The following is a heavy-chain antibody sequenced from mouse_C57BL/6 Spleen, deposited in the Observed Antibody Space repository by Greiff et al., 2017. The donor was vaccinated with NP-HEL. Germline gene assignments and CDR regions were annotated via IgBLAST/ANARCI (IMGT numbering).Heavy chain of an antibody. D-gene: IGHD1-1*01. V-gene: IGHV5-4*01. CDR3: ARQDYYGSSRYFDV. J-gene: IGHJ1*03. Sequence: EVQRVESGGGLVKPGGSLKLSCAASGFTFSSYAMSWVRQTPEKRLEWVATISDGGSYTYYPDNVKGRFTISRDNAKNNLYLQMSHLKSEDTAMYYCARQDYYGSSRYFDVWGTGTTVTVSS. CDR1: GFTFSSYA. CDR2: ISDGGSYT.